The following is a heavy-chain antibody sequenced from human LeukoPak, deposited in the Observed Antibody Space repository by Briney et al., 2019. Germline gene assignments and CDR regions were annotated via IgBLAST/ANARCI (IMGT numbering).Heavy chain of an antibody. D-gene: IGHD3-9*01. CDR2: IYSSGST. CDR1: GGSISTGSYC. V-gene: IGHV4-61*10. Sequence: PSETLSLTCTVSGGSISTGSYCWSWIRQPAGKGLEWIGYIYSSGSTNYNPSLKSRVTMSVDTSKNQFSLKVSSVTAADTAVYYCARGGSTLHSAGGHDIEFYYYYYMDVWGKGTTVTISS. J-gene: IGHJ6*03. CDR3: ARGGSTLHSAGGHDIEFYYYYYMDV.